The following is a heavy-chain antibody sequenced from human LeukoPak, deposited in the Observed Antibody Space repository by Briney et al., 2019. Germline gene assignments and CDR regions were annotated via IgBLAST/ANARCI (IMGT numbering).Heavy chain of an antibody. D-gene: IGHD1-26*01. CDR3: ARDPRGRYEDWFDP. CDR1: GLSITYDTYY. CDR2: IYASGST. V-gene: IGHV4-39*02. Sequence: SETLSLTCTVSGLSITYDTYYWAWIRQPPGKGLEWIGSIYASGSTYYSPSLKSRVIISVDMSKNHFSLTLSAVTAADAAVYYCARDPRGRYEDWFDPWGQGTLVTVSS. J-gene: IGHJ5*02.